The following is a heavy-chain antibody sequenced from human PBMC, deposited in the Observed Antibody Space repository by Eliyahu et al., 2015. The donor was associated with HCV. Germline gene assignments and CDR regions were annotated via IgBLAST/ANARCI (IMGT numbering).Heavy chain of an antibody. D-gene: IGHD6-6*01. J-gene: IGHJ4*02. Sequence: EVQLVESGGGLVXPGGSXRLXCAASGXIFSSYNINWVRQAPGKGLEWVSPISSSSSYIYYADSVKGRFTISRDNVKSSLYLQMDSLRVEDTAVYFCARDSYSSSAVDYWGQGILVTVSS. V-gene: IGHV3-21*02. CDR2: ISSSSSYI. CDR3: ARDSYSSSAVDY. CDR1: GXIFSSYN.